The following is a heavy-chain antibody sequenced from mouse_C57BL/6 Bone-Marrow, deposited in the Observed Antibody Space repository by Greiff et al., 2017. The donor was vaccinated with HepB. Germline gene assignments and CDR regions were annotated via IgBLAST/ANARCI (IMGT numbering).Heavy chain of an antibody. J-gene: IGHJ3*01. CDR2: ISGGGGNT. CDR1: GFTFSSYT. D-gene: IGHD1-2*01. V-gene: IGHV5-9*01. CDR3: ANHYGPVY. Sequence: EVQLVESGGGLVKPGGSLKLSCAASGFTFSSYTMSWVRQTPEKRLEWVATISGGGGNTYYPDSVKGRFTISRDNAKNTLYLQMSSLRSEDTALYYCANHYGPVYWGQGTLVTVSA.